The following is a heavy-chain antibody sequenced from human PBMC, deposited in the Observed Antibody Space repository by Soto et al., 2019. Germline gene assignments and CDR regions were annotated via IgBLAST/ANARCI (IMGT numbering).Heavy chain of an antibody. V-gene: IGHV1-18*01. CDR3: AREGPRPYYYYGMDV. J-gene: IGHJ6*02. CDR2: ISGYNGKT. Sequence: QVQLVQSGAEGKKPGASVKVSCKSSGYTFSMSGISWVRQAPGQGLEWMGWISGYNGKTNYEQKFQDRVTMTTDTSTNMAYRELRSLRSDDTAVYYCAREGPRPYYYYGMDVWGQGTTVTVSS. CDR1: GYTFSMSG.